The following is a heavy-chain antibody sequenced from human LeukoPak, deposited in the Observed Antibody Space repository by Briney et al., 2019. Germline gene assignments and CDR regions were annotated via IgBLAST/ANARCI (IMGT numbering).Heavy chain of an antibody. V-gene: IGHV1-18*01. CDR1: GYTFTSYG. CDR3: ARETRRRYFDQYYGMDV. J-gene: IGHJ6*02. CDR2: ISAYNGNT. D-gene: IGHD3-9*01. Sequence: ASVKVSCKASGYTFTSYGISWVRQAPGQGLEWMGWISAYNGNTNYAQKLQGRVTMTTDTSTSTAYMELRSLRYDDTAVYYCARETRRRYFDQYYGMDVWGQGTTVTVS.